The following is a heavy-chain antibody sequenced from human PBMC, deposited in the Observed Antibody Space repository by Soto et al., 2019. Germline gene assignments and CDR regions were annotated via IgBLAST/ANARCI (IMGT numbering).Heavy chain of an antibody. CDR3: TRPCRYRKGVGAGNWFDP. D-gene: IGHD2-15*01. CDR1: GFTFGDYD. Sequence: QVQLVESGGGLVKPGGSLRLSCAASGFTFGDYDMSWIRQAPGKGLVWVSYISNGGSSIYYADSVKGRFTISRDNAKRSVFLQMNGLSAEDPGVYYCTRPCRYRKGVGAGNWFDPWGQGTLVIVSS. J-gene: IGHJ5*02. V-gene: IGHV3-11*01. CDR2: ISNGGSSI.